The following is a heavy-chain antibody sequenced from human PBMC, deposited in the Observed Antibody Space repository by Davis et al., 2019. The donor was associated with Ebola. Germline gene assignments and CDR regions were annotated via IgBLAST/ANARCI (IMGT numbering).Heavy chain of an antibody. D-gene: IGHD3-16*01. CDR1: GFSFSSYW. J-gene: IGHJ4*02. Sequence: GESLKISCAASGFSFSSYWMSWVRQAPGKGLEWVANIKEDESEKYYVDSMKGRFTISRDNAKNSLYLQMNSLRAEDTAVYYCTREGELWITFPDYWGQGTLVTVSS. V-gene: IGHV3-7*03. CDR3: TREGELWITFPDY. CDR2: IKEDESEK.